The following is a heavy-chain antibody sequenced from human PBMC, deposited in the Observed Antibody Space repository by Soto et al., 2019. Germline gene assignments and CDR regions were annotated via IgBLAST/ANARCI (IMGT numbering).Heavy chain of an antibody. CDR3: ARGLGGGSLGYYFAY. CDR1: GGSISSGDYY. D-gene: IGHD3-16*01. V-gene: IGHV4-30-4*01. CDR2: IYYSGST. Sequence: PSETLSLTCTVSGGSISSGDYYWSWIRQPPGKGLEWIGYIYYSGSTYYNPSLKSRVTISGDTSKNQFSLNLNSVTAAETAVYYCARGLGGGSLGYYFAYWGQGTLVTVSS. J-gene: IGHJ4*02.